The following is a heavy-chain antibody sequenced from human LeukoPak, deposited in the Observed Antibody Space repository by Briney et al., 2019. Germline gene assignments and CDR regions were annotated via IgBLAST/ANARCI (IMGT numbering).Heavy chain of an antibody. CDR2: ISYDGSNK. CDR1: GFTFSSYA. V-gene: IGHV3-30-3*01. J-gene: IGHJ4*02. Sequence: GGSLRLSCAASGFTFSSYAMHWVRQAPGKGLEWVAVISYDGSNKYYADSVKGRFTISRDNSKNTLYLQMNSLRAEDTAVYYCARDGDIFNPLTIFGVVIRYYFDYWGQGTLVTVSS. CDR3: ARDGDIFNPLTIFGVVIRYYFDY. D-gene: IGHD3-3*01.